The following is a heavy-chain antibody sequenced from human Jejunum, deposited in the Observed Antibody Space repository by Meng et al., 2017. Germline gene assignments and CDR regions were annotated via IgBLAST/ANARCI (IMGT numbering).Heavy chain of an antibody. V-gene: IGHV3-11*01. CDR3: ARDHLPFGWFDP. CDR1: GFSFSDFY. Sequence: QGQLVEVGGGLVKPGGALRLSCAASGFSFSDFYMTWIRQAPGKGLEWVAYISGRSSAIYYADSVRGRFTISRDNAKNSVYLQMNSLRAEDTAVYYCARDHLPFGWFDPWGQGTLVTVSS. J-gene: IGHJ5*02. CDR2: ISGRSSAI. D-gene: IGHD3-16*01.